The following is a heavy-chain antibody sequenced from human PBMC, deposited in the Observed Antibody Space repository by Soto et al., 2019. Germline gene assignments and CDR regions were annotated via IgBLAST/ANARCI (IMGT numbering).Heavy chain of an antibody. V-gene: IGHV3-30-3*01. CDR1: GFTFSSYA. CDR3: AKDFHMIAALLVGYYYGMDV. J-gene: IGHJ6*02. Sequence: PGGSLRLSCAASGFTFSSYAMHWVRQAPGKGLEWVAVISYDGSNKYYADSVKGRFTISRDNSKNTLYLQMNSLRAEDTAVYYCAKDFHMIAALLVGYYYGMDVWGQGTTVTVSS. CDR2: ISYDGSNK. D-gene: IGHD6-6*01.